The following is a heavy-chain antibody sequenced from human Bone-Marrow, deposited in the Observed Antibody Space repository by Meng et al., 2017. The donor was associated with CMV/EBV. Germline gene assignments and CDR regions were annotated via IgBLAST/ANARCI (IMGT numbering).Heavy chain of an antibody. J-gene: IGHJ4*02. CDR1: GGSVSSGSYY. CDR2: ISYSENT. CDR3: ARDIRFRGVIVTGVD. V-gene: IGHV4-61*01. Sequence: SETLSLTCTVSGGSVSSGSYYWSWIRQPPGKGLEWIGYISYSENTNYNPSLKSRVTISVDTSKNQLSLKLSSVTAADTAVYYCARDIRFRGVIVTGVDWGQGTRVTVSS. D-gene: IGHD3-10*01.